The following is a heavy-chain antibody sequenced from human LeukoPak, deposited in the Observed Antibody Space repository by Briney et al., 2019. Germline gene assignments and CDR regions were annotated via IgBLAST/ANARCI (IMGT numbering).Heavy chain of an antibody. CDR2: ISAYNGNT. D-gene: IGHD3-3*01. CDR3: ARDAPYYDFWSGYCFDY. V-gene: IGHV1-18*01. CDR1: GYTFTSYG. Sequence: ASVKVSCKASGYTFTSYGISWVRQAPGQGLEWMGWISAYNGNTNYAQKLQGRVTMTTDTSTSTAYMELRSLRSDDTAVYYCARDAPYYDFWSGYCFDYWGQGTLVTVSS. J-gene: IGHJ4*02.